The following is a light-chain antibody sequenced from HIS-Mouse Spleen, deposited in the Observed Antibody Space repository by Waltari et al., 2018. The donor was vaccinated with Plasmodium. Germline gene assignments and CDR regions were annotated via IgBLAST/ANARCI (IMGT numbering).Light chain of an antibody. CDR3: QQYNNWSFT. Sequence: DIVMTQSPATLSVSPGRIATLSCTTSQIVSSNLAWYQQKPGQAPRLIIYGASTRATGIPARFSGSGSGKEFTLTISSLHSEDFAVYYCQQYNNWSFTFGPGTKVDIK. V-gene: IGKV3-15*01. J-gene: IGKJ3*01. CDR2: GAS. CDR1: QIVSSN.